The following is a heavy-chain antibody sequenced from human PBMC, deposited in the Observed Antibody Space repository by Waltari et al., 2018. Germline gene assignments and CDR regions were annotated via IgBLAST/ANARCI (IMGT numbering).Heavy chain of an antibody. J-gene: IGHJ6*03. V-gene: IGHV3-30*18. CDR2: IWYDGSNK. CDR1: GFTFSSYG. Sequence: QVQLVESGGGVVQPGRSLRLSCAASGFTFSSYGMPWFRQAPGKGLEWVAVIWYDGSNKYYADSVKGRFTISRDNSKNTLYLQMNSLRAEDTAVYYCAKDNFEARGVIYYYMDVWGKGTTVTVSS. CDR3: AKDNFEARGVIYYYMDV. D-gene: IGHD3-10*01.